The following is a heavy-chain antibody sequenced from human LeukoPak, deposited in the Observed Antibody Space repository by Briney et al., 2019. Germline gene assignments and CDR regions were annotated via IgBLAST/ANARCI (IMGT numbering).Heavy chain of an antibody. D-gene: IGHD4-17*01. CDR2: INCNGGST. V-gene: IGHV3-20*01. CDR3: ARAIHYGDYLLGMDV. J-gene: IGHJ6*02. Sequence: GGSLRLSCAASGFTFYDYGMSWVRQAPGKGLEWVSGINCNGGSTGYADSVKGRFTISRDNAKNSLYPQMNSLRAEDTALYHCARAIHYGDYLLGMDVWGQGTTVTVSS. CDR1: GFTFYDYG.